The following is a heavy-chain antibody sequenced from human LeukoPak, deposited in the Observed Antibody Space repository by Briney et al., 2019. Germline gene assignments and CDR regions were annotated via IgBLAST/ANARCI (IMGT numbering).Heavy chain of an antibody. CDR2: IYHSGST. D-gene: IGHD2-2*01. J-gene: IGHJ5*02. CDR3: ASGGYCSTTSCYPNWFDP. Sequence: SGTLSLTCAVSGGSISSSNWWSWVRQPPGKGLEWIGEIYHSGSTNYNPSLKSRVTISVDKSKNQFSLKLSSVTAADTAVYYCASGGYCSTTSCYPNWFDPWGQGTLVTVSS. CDR1: GGSISSSNW. V-gene: IGHV4-4*02.